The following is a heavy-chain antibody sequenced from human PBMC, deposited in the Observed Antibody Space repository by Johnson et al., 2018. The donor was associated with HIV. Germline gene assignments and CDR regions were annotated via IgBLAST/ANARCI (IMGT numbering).Heavy chain of an antibody. V-gene: IGHV3-30*03. Sequence: QEQLVESGGRVVRPGGSLRLSCAASGFTFDDYGMSWVRQAPGKGLEWVAVIPYDGSNKYYVDSVKGRFTISRDNSKNTLYLQMNSLRADDTAVYYCAREGPSERAGFDVWGQGTMVTVSS. CDR1: GFTFDDYG. CDR2: IPYDGSNK. CDR3: AREGPSERAGFDV. J-gene: IGHJ3*01.